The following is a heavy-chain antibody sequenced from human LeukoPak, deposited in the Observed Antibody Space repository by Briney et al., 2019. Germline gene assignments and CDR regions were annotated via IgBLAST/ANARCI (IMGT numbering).Heavy chain of an antibody. Sequence: PGGSLRLSCAASGFTFSSYAMHWVRQAPGRGLEWVAVISYDGSNKYYADSVKGRFTISRDNSKNTLYLQMNSLRAEDTAVYYCARERLAVAGRNWFDPWGQGTLVTVSS. D-gene: IGHD6-19*01. CDR2: ISYDGSNK. V-gene: IGHV3-30-3*01. J-gene: IGHJ5*02. CDR3: ARERLAVAGRNWFDP. CDR1: GFTFSSYA.